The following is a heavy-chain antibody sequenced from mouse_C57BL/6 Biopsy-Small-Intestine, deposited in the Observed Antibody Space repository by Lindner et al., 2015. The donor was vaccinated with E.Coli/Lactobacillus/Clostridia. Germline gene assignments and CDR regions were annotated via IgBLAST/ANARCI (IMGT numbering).Heavy chain of an antibody. CDR1: GFPLTSYG. Sequence: VQLQESGPGLVAPSQSLSITCTVSGFPLTSYGVDWVRQPPGKGLEWLGVIWTGGGTNYNSALKSRLSISKDNSKSQVFLKMNSLQTDDTARYYCASQSTMITNWYFDVWGTGTTVTVSS. D-gene: IGHD2-4*01. J-gene: IGHJ1*03. CDR2: IWTGGGT. V-gene: IGHV2-9*01. CDR3: ASQSTMITNWYFDV.